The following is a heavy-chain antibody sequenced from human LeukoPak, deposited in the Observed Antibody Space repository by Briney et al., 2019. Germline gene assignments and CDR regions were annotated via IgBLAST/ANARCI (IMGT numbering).Heavy chain of an antibody. Sequence: GGSLRLSCAASGFTFSSYAMSWVRQAPGKGLEWVSAISGSGGSTYYADSVKGRFTISRDNSKNTLYLQMNSLRAEDTAVYYCAKDSSRGGDYSSSWEWDAFDIWGQGTMVTVSS. CDR3: AKDSSRGGDYSSSWEWDAFDI. D-gene: IGHD6-13*01. J-gene: IGHJ3*02. CDR2: ISGSGGST. V-gene: IGHV3-23*01. CDR1: GFTFSSYA.